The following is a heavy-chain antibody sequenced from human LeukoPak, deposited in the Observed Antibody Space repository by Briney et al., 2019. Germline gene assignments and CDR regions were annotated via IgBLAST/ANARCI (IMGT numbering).Heavy chain of an antibody. CDR1: GFPFNIFA. Sequence: GGSLRLSCTGSGFPFNIFAMNWVRQAPGQGLEWVSGLSRGGETTNYADSVKGRFTVSRDTSKNMVFLQMNDLRPEDTAVYYRAKEQRIRHCSEGVCMEGYYFDYWGQGSLVTVSS. D-gene: IGHD2-8*01. CDR2: LSRGGETT. V-gene: IGHV3-23*01. J-gene: IGHJ4*02. CDR3: AKEQRIRHCSEGVCMEGYYFDY.